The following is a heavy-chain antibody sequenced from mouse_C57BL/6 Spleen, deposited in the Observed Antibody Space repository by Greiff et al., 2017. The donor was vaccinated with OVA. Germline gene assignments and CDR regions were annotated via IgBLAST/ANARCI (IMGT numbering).Heavy chain of an antibody. D-gene: IGHD2-1*01. V-gene: IGHV2-2*01. CDR3: ARVYYGNEDYAMDY. CDR1: GFSLTSYG. CDR2: IWSGGST. J-gene: IGHJ4*01. Sequence: QFHVKQSGPGLVQPSQSLSITCTVSGFSLTSYGVHWVRQSPGKGLEWLGVIWSGGSTDYNAAFISRLSISKDNSKSQVFFKMNSLQADDTAIYYCARVYYGNEDYAMDYWGQGTSVTVSS.